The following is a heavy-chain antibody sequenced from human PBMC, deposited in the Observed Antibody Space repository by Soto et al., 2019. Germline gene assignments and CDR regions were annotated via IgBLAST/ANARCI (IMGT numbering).Heavy chain of an antibody. J-gene: IGHJ3*02. D-gene: IGHD2-15*01. CDR3: ARKACSGGSCYNTYDAFDI. CDR1: GFTFSSYS. V-gene: IGHV3-48*01. CDR2: ISSSSSTI. Sequence: GGSLRLSCAASGFTFSSYSMNWVRQAPGKGLEWVSYISSSSSTIYYADSVKGRFTISRDNAKNSLYLQMNSLRAEDTAVYYCARKACSGGSCYNTYDAFDIWGQGTMVTVSS.